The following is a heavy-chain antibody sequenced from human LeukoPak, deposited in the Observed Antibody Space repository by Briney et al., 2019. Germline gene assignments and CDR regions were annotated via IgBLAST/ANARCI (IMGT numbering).Heavy chain of an antibody. Sequence: GGSLRLSCAASGFTLSSHSMNWVRQAPGKGLEWVSSISSSSSYIYYADSVKGRFTISRDNAKNSLYLQMNSLRAEDTAVYYCAKDLVTAYYDILTGLEGDYWGQGTLVTVSS. J-gene: IGHJ4*02. CDR1: GFTLSSHS. CDR2: ISSSSSYI. CDR3: AKDLVTAYYDILTGLEGDY. D-gene: IGHD3-9*01. V-gene: IGHV3-21*04.